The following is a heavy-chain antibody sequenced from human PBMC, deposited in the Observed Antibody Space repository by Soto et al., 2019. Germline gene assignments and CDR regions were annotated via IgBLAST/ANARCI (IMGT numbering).Heavy chain of an antibody. CDR3: ARDGLRWSGAFDI. Sequence: LSLTCTVSGGSISSYYWSWIRQPPGKGLEWIGYIYYSGSTNYNPSLKGRVTISVDTSKNQFSLKLSSVTAADTAVYYCARDGLRWSGAFDIWGQGTMVTVSS. D-gene: IGHD4-17*01. V-gene: IGHV4-59*01. CDR2: IYYSGST. CDR1: GGSISSYY. J-gene: IGHJ3*02.